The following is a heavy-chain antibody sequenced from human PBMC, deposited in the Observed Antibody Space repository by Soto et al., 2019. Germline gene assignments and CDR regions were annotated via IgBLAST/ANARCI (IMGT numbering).Heavy chain of an antibody. V-gene: IGHV4-31*03. J-gene: IGHJ4*02. CDR2: IYYSGST. D-gene: IGHD2-2*01. Sequence: SETLSLTCTVSGGSISSGGYYWSWIRQHPGKGLEWIGYIYYSGSTYYNPSLKSRVTISVDTSKNQFSLKLSSVTAADTAVYYCARAGVVVPAAEPYFDYWGQGTLVTVSS. CDR1: GGSISSGGYY. CDR3: ARAGVVVPAAEPYFDY.